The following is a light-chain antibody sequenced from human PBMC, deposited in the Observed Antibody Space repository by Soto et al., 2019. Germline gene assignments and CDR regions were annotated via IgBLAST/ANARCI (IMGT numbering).Light chain of an antibody. J-gene: IGKJ4*01. CDR1: QSVRSTY. V-gene: IGKV3-15*01. Sequence: EIVMTQSPVTLSVSPGERATLSCRASQSVRSTYLARYQQKPGQASRLLIFGVSNRAAGIPARFSGSGSGTEFTLTISSLQSEDFAVYYCQQYGDWPLTFGGGTKV. CDR3: QQYGDWPLT. CDR2: GVS.